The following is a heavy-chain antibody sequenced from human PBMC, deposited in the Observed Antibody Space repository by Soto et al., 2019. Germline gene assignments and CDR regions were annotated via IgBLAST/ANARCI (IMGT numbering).Heavy chain of an antibody. D-gene: IGHD3-10*01. CDR3: ARESVTMVRRIINQYYYYMDV. Sequence: SETLSLTCTVSGGSISSYYWSWIRQPPGKGLEWIGYMYDSGSTTYNPSLRSRVTISVDTSKNQFSLKLTSVTAADTAVYYCARESVTMVRRIINQYYYYMDVWGQGTTVTVSS. J-gene: IGHJ6*03. CDR1: GGSISSYY. CDR2: MYDSGST. V-gene: IGHV4-59*01.